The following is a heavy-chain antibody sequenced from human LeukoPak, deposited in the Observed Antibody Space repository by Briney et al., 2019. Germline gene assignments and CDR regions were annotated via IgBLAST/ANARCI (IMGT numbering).Heavy chain of an antibody. CDR1: GFTFSSYS. D-gene: IGHD2-15*01. V-gene: IGHV3-21*01. Sequence: GGSLRLSCAASGFTFSSYSMNWVRQAPGKGLEWVSSISSSSSYIYYADSVKGRFTISRDNAKNSLYLQMNSLRAEDTAVYYCAREQVVAATDLVLDYWGQGTLVTVSS. CDR2: ISSSSSYI. J-gene: IGHJ4*02. CDR3: AREQVVAATDLVLDY.